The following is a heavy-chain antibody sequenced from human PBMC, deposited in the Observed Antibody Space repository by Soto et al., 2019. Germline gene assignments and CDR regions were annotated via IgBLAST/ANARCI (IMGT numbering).Heavy chain of an antibody. Sequence: GGSPKLSCAASGFTFRDYYMCWIRKAPGRGLEWVSYISSSDTIYYADSVKGRFTISRDNAKNSLYLQMNSLRAEDTAMYFCARDLGYYDSSGYFDYWGQRTLVSVYS. CDR3: ARDLGYYDSSGYFDY. J-gene: IGHJ4*02. D-gene: IGHD3-22*01. CDR2: ISSSDTI. V-gene: IGHV3-11*01. CDR1: GFTFRDYY.